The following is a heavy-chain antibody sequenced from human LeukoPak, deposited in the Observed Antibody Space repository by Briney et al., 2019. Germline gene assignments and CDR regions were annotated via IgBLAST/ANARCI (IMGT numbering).Heavy chain of an antibody. CDR3: ARDSDYSNYGKY. J-gene: IGHJ4*02. Sequence: ASVKVSCKASGYTFTDYYMHWVRQAPGQRLEWMGWINPNSGATKYAQKFQGRVTMTRDTSISTAYMELSRLTSDDTAVYYCARDSDYSNYGKYWGQGTLVTVSS. D-gene: IGHD4-11*01. V-gene: IGHV1-2*02. CDR2: INPNSGAT. CDR1: GYTFTDYY.